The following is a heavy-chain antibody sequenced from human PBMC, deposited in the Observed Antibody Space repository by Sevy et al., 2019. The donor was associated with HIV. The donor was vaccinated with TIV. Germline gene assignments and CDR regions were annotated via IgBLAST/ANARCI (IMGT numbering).Heavy chain of an antibody. CDR3: ARGYYDFWSGYYRRDAFDS. CDR2: ISAYNGDT. Sequence: ASVKVSCKAPGYTFTSYGISWVRQAPGQGLEWMGWISAYNGDTNYAQKLQGRVTMTTDTSTSTAYMELTSLRSDDTAVYFCARGYYDFWSGYYRRDAFDSWGQGTRVTVSS. D-gene: IGHD3-3*01. J-gene: IGHJ3*02. CDR1: GYTFTSYG. V-gene: IGHV1-18*01.